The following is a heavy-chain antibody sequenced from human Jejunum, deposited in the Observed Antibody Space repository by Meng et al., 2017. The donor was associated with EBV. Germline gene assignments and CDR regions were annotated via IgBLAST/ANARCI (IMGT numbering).Heavy chain of an antibody. D-gene: IGHD2/OR15-2a*01. CDR2: IIPIFGTT. J-gene: IGHJ4*01. V-gene: IGHV1-69*06. CDR3: AREETGTFNFDY. Sequence: QVQLVQSGAEVKRPXSSVKVSCKAAGGTFTNYAFSWVRQAPGQGLEWMGGIIPIFGTTTYAQKFQGRVTITADKSTSTAYMELNSLRSEDTAVYYCAREETGTFNFDYWGQGTLVTVSS. CDR1: GGTFTNYA.